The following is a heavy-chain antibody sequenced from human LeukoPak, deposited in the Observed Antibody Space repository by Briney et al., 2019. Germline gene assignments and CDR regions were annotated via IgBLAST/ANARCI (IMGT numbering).Heavy chain of an antibody. CDR3: TRDPTQYLRYGYFDY. CDR2: INNVGSHI. J-gene: IGHJ4*02. V-gene: IGHV3-21*01. Sequence: GSLRLSCAASGLTFSSSAMNWVRQAPGKGLEWVSSINNVGSHIYYAGSVRGRFTISRDNAKNSLYLQMSSLRAEDTAVYYCTRDPTQYLRYGYFDYWGQGTLVTVSS. D-gene: IGHD4-11*01. CDR1: GLTFSSSA.